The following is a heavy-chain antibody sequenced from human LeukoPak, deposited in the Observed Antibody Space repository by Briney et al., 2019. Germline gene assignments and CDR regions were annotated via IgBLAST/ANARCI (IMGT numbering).Heavy chain of an antibody. D-gene: IGHD6-13*01. V-gene: IGHV1-18*01. CDR1: GYTFGSYS. J-gene: IGHJ5*02. CDR3: ARGRAAADDLDL. CDR2: VNTYNGDT. Sequence: ASVKVSCKASGYTFGSYSINWVRQAPGQGLAWLGWVNTYNGDTKYTQKFQGRVSLTTDSSASTAYMELTNLKSDDTGIYYCARGRAAADDLDLWGQGTPATVSS.